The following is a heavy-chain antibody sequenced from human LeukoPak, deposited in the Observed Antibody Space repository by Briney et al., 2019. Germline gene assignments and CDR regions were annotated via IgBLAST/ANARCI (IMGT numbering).Heavy chain of an antibody. Sequence: GGSLRLSCAASGFTFSSYWMSWVRQAPGKGLEWVANINQDGSDKYSVVSVKGRFTISRGNAKNSLYLQMNSLRAEDTAVYYCAREYYSDSSGSDYWGQGTLVTVSS. D-gene: IGHD3-22*01. V-gene: IGHV3-7*05. CDR1: GFTFSSYW. CDR2: INQDGSDK. CDR3: AREYYSDSSGSDY. J-gene: IGHJ4*02.